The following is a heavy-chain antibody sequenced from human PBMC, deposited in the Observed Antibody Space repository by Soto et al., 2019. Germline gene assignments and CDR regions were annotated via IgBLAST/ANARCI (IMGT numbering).Heavy chain of an antibody. V-gene: IGHV1-8*01. J-gene: IGHJ6*02. D-gene: IGHD6-13*01. CDR2: MNPNSGNT. Sequence: ASVKVSCKASGYTFTSYDINWVRQATGQGLEWMGWMNPNSGNTGYAQKFQGRVTMTRNTSISTAYMELNSLRAEDTAVYYCAKDRGAAAGTFYGMDVWGQGTTVTVSS. CDR3: AKDRGAAAGTFYGMDV. CDR1: GYTFTSYD.